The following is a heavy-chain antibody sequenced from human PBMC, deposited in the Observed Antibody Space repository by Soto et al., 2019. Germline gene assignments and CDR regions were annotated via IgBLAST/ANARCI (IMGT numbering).Heavy chain of an antibody. CDR3: AREKRGYSYGLDY. Sequence: LSLTCTVSGGSVSSGSYYWSWIRQPPGKGLEWIGYIYYSGSTNYNPSLKSRVTISVDTSKNQFSLKLSSVTAADTAVYYCAREKRGYSYGLDYWGQGTLVTVSS. CDR1: GGSVSSGSYY. CDR2: IYYSGST. V-gene: IGHV4-61*01. J-gene: IGHJ4*02. D-gene: IGHD5-18*01.